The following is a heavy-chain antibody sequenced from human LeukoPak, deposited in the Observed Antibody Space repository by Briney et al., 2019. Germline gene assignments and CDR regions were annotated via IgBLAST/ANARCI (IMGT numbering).Heavy chain of an antibody. V-gene: IGHV4-39*01. J-gene: IGHJ1*01. CDR1: GGSISSSSYY. Sequence: PSETLSLTCTVSGGSISSSSYYWGWIRQPPGKGLEWIGSIYYSGSTYYNPSLKSRVTISVDTSKNQFSLKLSSVTAADTAVYYCARRSSTSCFQHWGQGTLVTVSS. D-gene: IGHD2-2*01. CDR2: IYYSGST. CDR3: ARRSSTSCFQH.